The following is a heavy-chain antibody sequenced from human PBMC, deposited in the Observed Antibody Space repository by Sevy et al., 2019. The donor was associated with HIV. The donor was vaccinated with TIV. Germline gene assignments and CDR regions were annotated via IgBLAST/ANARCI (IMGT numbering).Heavy chain of an antibody. J-gene: IGHJ4*02. V-gene: IGHV4-59*01. Sequence: SETLSLTCTVSGGSMNIYYWSWIRQPPGKGLEWIGYIYYSGSTNYNPSLKSRVTISVDTSKNQFSLKLRSVTAADTAVYYCARVGFNWNDVDYWGQVTLVTVSS. D-gene: IGHD1-20*01. CDR2: IYYSGST. CDR3: ARVGFNWNDVDY. CDR1: GGSMNIYY.